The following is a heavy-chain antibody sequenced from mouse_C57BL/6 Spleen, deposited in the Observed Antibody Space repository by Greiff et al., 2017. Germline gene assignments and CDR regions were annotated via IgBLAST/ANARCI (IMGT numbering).Heavy chain of an antibody. CDR3: ARSGGTTVEKDYYAMDY. CDR1: GYAFTNYL. CDR2: INPGSGGT. Sequence: VMLVESGAELVRPGTSVKVSCKASGYAFTNYLIEWVKQRPGQGLEWIGVINPGSGGTNYNEKFKGKATLTADKSSSTAYMQLSSLTSEDSAVYFCARSGGTTVEKDYYAMDYWGQGTSVTVSS. J-gene: IGHJ4*01. D-gene: IGHD1-1*01. V-gene: IGHV1-54*01.